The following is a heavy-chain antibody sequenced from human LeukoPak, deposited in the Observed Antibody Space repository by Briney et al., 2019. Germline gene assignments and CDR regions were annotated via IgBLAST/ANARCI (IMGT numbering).Heavy chain of an antibody. CDR2: IIPIFGTE. CDR3: ARGGGSGSYGFDY. CDR1: GGTFSSYA. D-gene: IGHD3-10*01. Sequence: SVKVSCKASGGTFSSYAISWVRQAPGQGLEWMGRIIPIFGTEKYAQKLQGRVTITTDEYKSTDYMEMSRVRDEDTAVYYCARGGGSGSYGFDYWGQGTLVTVSS. J-gene: IGHJ4*02. V-gene: IGHV1-69*05.